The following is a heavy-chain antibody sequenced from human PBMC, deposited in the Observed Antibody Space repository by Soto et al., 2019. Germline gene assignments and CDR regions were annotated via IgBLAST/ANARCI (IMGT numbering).Heavy chain of an antibody. J-gene: IGHJ4*02. CDR1: GFTFRDYY. Sequence: PGGSLRLSCEGSGFTFRDYYISWIRQAPGKGLEWISYSSNSGTFSRYADSVKGRFSISRDNTKNLLYLQMNSLRAEDTAVYYCARSGDNYNRLDYWGQGTPVTVSS. D-gene: IGHD1-1*01. CDR3: ARSGDNYNRLDY. V-gene: IGHV3-11*06. CDR2: SSNSGTFS.